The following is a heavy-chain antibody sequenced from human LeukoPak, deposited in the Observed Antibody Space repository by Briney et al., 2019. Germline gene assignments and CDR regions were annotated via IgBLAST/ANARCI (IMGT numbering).Heavy chain of an antibody. D-gene: IGHD3-10*01. CDR1: GGSFSGYY. Sequence: SETLSLTCAVYGGSFSGYYWSWIRRPPGKGLEWIGEINHSGSTNYNPSLKSRVTISVDTSKNQFSLKLSSVTAADTAVYYCARGDKMRYYYGSGTRWNPGDAFDIWGQGTMVTVSS. J-gene: IGHJ3*02. CDR2: INHSGST. V-gene: IGHV4-34*01. CDR3: ARGDKMRYYYGSGTRWNPGDAFDI.